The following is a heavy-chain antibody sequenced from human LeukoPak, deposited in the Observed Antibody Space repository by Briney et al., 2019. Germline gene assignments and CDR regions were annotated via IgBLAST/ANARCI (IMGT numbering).Heavy chain of an antibody. V-gene: IGHV3-7*01. Sequence: PGGSLRLSCAASGFTSSRMSCVRQSPGKGPEWVPKIKQDGGEKYYVDSVKGRFTISRDNAKNSVYLQMNSLRAQDTAVYYCARDQILGYCSGGSCPPDAFDIWGQGTMVTVSS. J-gene: IGHJ3*02. CDR3: ARDQILGYCSGGSCPPDAFDI. D-gene: IGHD2-15*01. CDR1: GFTSSR. CDR2: IKQDGGEK.